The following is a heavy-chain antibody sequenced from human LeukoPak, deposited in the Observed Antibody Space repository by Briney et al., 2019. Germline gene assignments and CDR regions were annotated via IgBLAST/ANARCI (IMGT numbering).Heavy chain of an antibody. D-gene: IGHD4/OR15-4a*01. Sequence: GGSLRLSCTASGFTVSSHYMAWVRQAPGKGLECVSFIYSDGATKYADSVRGRFIISRDNSKSTLFLQMNSLRAEDTALYYCARVAYYRVTMDQITDAFDLGPRDSGHRLS. CDR2: IYSDGAT. J-gene: IGHJ3*01. CDR3: ARVAYYRVTMDQITDAFD. CDR1: GFTVSSHY. V-gene: IGHV3-66*01.